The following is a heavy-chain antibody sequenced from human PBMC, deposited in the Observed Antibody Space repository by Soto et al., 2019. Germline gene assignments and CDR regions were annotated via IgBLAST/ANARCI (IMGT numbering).Heavy chain of an antibody. Sequence: SETLSLTCAVSGGSISSSNWWSWVRQPPGKGLEWIGEIYHSGSTNYNPSLKSRVTISVDKSKNQFSLKLSSVTAADTAVYYCARGGQSKSGRYSYDYWGQGTLVTVSS. CDR1: GGSISSSNW. D-gene: IGHD5-18*01. CDR2: IYHSGST. V-gene: IGHV4-4*02. J-gene: IGHJ4*02. CDR3: ARGGQSKSGRYSYDY.